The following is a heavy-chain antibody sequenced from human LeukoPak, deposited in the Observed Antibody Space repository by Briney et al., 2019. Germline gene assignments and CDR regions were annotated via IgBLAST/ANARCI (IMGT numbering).Heavy chain of an antibody. Sequence: GGSLRLSCAASGSTFSSYAMSWVRQAPGKGLEWVSAISGSGGSTYYADSVKGRFTISRDNSKNTLYLQMNSLRAEDTAVYYCAKAPFPVYYFDYWGQGTLVTVSS. CDR2: ISGSGGST. D-gene: IGHD2/OR15-2a*01. J-gene: IGHJ4*02. CDR1: GSTFSSYA. V-gene: IGHV3-23*01. CDR3: AKAPFPVYYFDY.